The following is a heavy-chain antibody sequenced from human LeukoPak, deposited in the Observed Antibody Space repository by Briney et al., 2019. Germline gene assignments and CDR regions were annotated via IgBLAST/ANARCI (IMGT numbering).Heavy chain of an antibody. D-gene: IGHD6-19*01. CDR3: ARGLTGYSSGSYDY. Sequence: PSETLSLTCTVSGGSVSSNNYYWGWIRQPPGKGLEWIGSISYSGSTYYNPSLKSRVTISVDTSKNQFSLKLSSVTAADTAVYYCARGLTGYSSGSYDYWGQGTLVTVSS. J-gene: IGHJ4*02. CDR2: ISYSGST. CDR1: GGSVSSNNYY. V-gene: IGHV4-39*07.